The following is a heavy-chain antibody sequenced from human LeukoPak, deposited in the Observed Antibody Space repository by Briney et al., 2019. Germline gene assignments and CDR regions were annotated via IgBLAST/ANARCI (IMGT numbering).Heavy chain of an antibody. D-gene: IGHD3-3*01. CDR3: AKDRIPDVLRFLEWFFFDY. CDR1: GFTFSSFA. J-gene: IGHJ4*02. CDR2: ISSNGGST. V-gene: IGHV3-64*04. Sequence: GGSLRLSCSASGFTFSSFAMHWVRQAPGKGLEYVSAISSNGGSTYYADSVKGRFTISRDNSKNTLYLQVNSLRAEDTAVYYCAKDRIPDVLRFLEWFFFDYWGQGTLVTVSS.